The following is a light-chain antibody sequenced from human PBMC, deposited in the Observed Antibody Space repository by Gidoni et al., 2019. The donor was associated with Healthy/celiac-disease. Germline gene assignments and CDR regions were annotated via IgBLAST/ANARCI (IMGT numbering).Light chain of an antibody. CDR3: QQRSNWPSIT. CDR1: PSVSSY. J-gene: IGKJ5*01. CDR2: DAS. V-gene: IGKV3-11*01. Sequence: EIVLPQSPATLSLSPGERATLSCRASPSVSSYLAWYQQKPGQAPRLLISDASNRATGIPARFSGSGSGTDFTLTISSLEPEDFAVYYCQQRSNWPSITFGQGTRLEIK.